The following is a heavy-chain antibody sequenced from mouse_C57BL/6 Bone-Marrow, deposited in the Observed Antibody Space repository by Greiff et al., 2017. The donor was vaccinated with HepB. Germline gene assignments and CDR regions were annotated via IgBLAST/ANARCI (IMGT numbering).Heavy chain of an antibody. CDR2: ILPSIGRT. V-gene: IGHV15-2*01. D-gene: IGHD1-1*01. Sequence: QVQLKESGSELRSPGSSVKLSCKDFDSEVFPIAYMSWVRQKPGHGFEWIGGILPSIGRTIYGEKFEDKATLDADTLSNTAYLELNSLTSEDSAIYYCARDYGISYWYFDVWGTGTTVTVSS. J-gene: IGHJ1*03. CDR3: ARDYGISYWYFDV. CDR1: DSEVFPIAY.